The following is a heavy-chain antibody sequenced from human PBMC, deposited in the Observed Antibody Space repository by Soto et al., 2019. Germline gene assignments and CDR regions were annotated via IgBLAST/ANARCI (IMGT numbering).Heavy chain of an antibody. J-gene: IGHJ4*02. V-gene: IGHV3-23*01. D-gene: IGHD1-20*01. CDR1: GFTFSSYA. CDR2: ISGSGGST. Sequence: EVQLLESGGGLVQPGGSLRLSCAASGFTFSSYAMSWVRQAPGKGLEWVSAISGSGGSTYYADSVKGRFTISRDNSKNTLYLQMNSLRAEDTAVYYCAKDRWRSITGTTLLIDYWGQGTLVTVSS. CDR3: AKDRWRSITGTTLLIDY.